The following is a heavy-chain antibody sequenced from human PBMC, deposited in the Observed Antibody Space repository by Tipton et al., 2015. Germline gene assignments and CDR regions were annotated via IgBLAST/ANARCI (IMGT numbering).Heavy chain of an antibody. D-gene: IGHD4-17*01. CDR3: AREGYDYDVEFDY. CDR2: ISWNSGSI. V-gene: IGHV3-9*01. CDR1: GFTFDDYA. J-gene: IGHJ4*02. Sequence: SLRLSCAASGFTFDDYAMHWVRQGPGKGLEWVSHISWNSGSIGYADSVKGRFTISRDNAKNSLYLQMNSLRAEDTAVYFCAREGYDYDVEFDYWGQGTLVTVSS.